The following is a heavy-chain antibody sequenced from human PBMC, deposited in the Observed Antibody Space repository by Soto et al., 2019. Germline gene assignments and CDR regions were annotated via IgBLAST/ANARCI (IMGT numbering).Heavy chain of an antibody. V-gene: IGHV1-69*13. CDR2: IIPIFGTA. CDR3: ARGSAYDILTGYYAH. Sequence: GTALQVTCKASGGTFSSYASIWVRQAPGQGLEWMGGIIPIFGTANYAQKFQGRVTITADESTSTAYMELSSLRSEDTAVYYCARGSAYDILTGYYAHWGQGTLVTVS. D-gene: IGHD3-9*01. J-gene: IGHJ4*02. CDR1: GGTFSSYA.